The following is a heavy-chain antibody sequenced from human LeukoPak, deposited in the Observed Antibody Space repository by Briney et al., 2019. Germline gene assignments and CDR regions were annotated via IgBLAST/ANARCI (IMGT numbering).Heavy chain of an antibody. D-gene: IGHD5-18*01. J-gene: IGHJ6*03. CDR3: ARLYFGYSYGYNYYYMDV. CDR2: IYPGDSDT. V-gene: IGHV5-51*01. Sequence: GESLKISCKVSGYSFTSYWIGWVRQMPGKGLEWMGIIYPGDSDTRYSPSFQGQVTISADKSISTAYLQWSSLKASDTAMYYCARLYFGYSYGYNYYYMDVWGKGTTVTVSS. CDR1: GYSFTSYW.